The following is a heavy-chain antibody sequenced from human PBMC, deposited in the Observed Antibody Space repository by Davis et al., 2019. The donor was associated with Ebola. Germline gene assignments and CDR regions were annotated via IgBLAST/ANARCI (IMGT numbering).Heavy chain of an antibody. CDR3: AKGLAVAGTGWGFDY. J-gene: IGHJ4*02. Sequence: GGSLRLSCAASGFTFSGFWMSWVRQAPGKGLEWVANIKQDGSEKYYVNSVKGRFIISRDNAKNTLYLQMNSLRAEDTAVYYCAKGLAVAGTGWGFDYWGQGTLVTVSS. V-gene: IGHV3-7*01. CDR2: IKQDGSEK. D-gene: IGHD6-19*01. CDR1: GFTFSGFW.